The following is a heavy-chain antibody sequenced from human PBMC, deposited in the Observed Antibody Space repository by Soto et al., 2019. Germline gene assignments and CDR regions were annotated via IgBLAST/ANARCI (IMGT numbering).Heavy chain of an antibody. CDR1: GFTFSSYA. D-gene: IGHD6-6*01. CDR2: ISYDGSNK. CDR3: ARVRRGIAARGSVYYYYGMDV. Sequence: GGSLRLSCAASGFTFSSYAMHWVRQAPGKGLEWVAVISYDGSNKYYADSVKGRFTISRDNSKNTLYLQMNSLRAEDTAVYYCARVRRGIAARGSVYYYYGMDVWGQGTTVTVSS. J-gene: IGHJ6*02. V-gene: IGHV3-30-3*01.